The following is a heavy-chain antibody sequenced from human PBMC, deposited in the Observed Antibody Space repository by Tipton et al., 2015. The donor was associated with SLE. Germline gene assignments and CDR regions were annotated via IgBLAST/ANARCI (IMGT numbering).Heavy chain of an antibody. CDR2: ISAYNGNT. J-gene: IGHJ4*02. CDR1: GYTFTSYG. CDR3: ARDGASDSSGWYVDYFDY. Sequence: QLVQSGAEVKKPGASVKVSCKASGYTFTSYGISWVRRAPGQGLEWMGWISAYNGNTNYAQKLQDRVTMTTDTSTSTAYMELRSLRSDDTAVYYCARDGASDSSGWYVDYFDYWGQGTLVTVSS. D-gene: IGHD6-19*01. V-gene: IGHV1-18*01.